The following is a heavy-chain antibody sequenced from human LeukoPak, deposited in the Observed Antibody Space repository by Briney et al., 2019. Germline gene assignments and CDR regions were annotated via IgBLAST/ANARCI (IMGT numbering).Heavy chain of an antibody. CDR3: ARGGIAGKYYGMDV. Sequence: GGSLRLSCAASAFTFSTYAMHWVRQAPGKGLEWVAVIWYDGSDKYYADSVKGRFTISRDNSKNTLYLQMNSLRAEDTAVYYCARGGIAGKYYGMDVWGQATTVTVSS. V-gene: IGHV3-33*08. J-gene: IGHJ6*02. D-gene: IGHD6-13*01. CDR2: IWYDGSDK. CDR1: AFTFSTYA.